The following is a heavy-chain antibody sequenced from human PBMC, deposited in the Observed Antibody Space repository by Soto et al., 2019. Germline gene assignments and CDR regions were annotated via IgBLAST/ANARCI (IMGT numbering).Heavy chain of an antibody. V-gene: IGHV3-23*01. CDR2: ISGSASST. Sequence: EVQLLESGGGLVQPGGSLRLSCAASGFTFTSYAMSWVRQAPGKGLEWVSTISGSASSTYYADSVKGRFTISRDNSKNTRYLQMNSLRAEDTAVYYCARLIAAPGRLGSSGFDYWGQGTLVTVSS. D-gene: IGHD6-13*01. CDR1: GFTFTSYA. J-gene: IGHJ4*02. CDR3: ARLIAAPGRLGSSGFDY.